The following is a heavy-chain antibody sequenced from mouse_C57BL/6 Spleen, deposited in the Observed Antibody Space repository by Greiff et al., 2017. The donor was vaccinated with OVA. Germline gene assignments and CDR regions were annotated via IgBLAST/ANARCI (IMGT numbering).Heavy chain of an antibody. CDR2: INPYNGGT. D-gene: IGHD1-1*01. Sequence: LQESGPVLVKPGASVKMSCKASGYTFTDYYMNWVKQSHGKSLEWVGVINPYNGGTSYNQKFKGKATLTVDKSSSTAYMELNSLTSEDSAVYYCASDYYGSSYRWYFDVWGTGTTVTVSS. J-gene: IGHJ1*03. V-gene: IGHV1-19*01. CDR3: ASDYYGSSYRWYFDV. CDR1: GYTFTDYY.